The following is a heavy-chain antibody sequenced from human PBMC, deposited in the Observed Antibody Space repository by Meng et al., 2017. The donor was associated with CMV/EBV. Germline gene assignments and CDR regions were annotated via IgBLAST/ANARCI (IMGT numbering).Heavy chain of an antibody. CDR3: ARGYDFWSGPTRTYYYYGMDV. CDR2: IIPIFGTA. V-gene: IGHV1-69*05. Sequence: SVKVSCKASGGTFSSYAISWVRQAPEQGLEWMGGIIPIFGTANYAQKFQGRVTITTDESTSTAYMELSSLRSEDTAVYYCARGYDFWSGPTRTYYYYGMDVWGQGTTVTVSS. J-gene: IGHJ6*02. CDR1: GGTFSSYA. D-gene: IGHD3-3*01.